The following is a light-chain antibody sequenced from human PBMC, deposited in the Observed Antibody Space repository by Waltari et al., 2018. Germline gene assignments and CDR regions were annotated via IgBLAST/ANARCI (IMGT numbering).Light chain of an antibody. CDR1: QSVRTY. Sequence: EIVLTQSRATLSLSPGERATISCRASQSVRTYLACYQHRPGQAPRLLIYDAANRATGVPARFSGSGSGTDFTLTISGLQPEDFAVYYCQERSNWPGGAFGGGTKVEIK. V-gene: IGKV3-11*01. CDR3: QERSNWPGGA. J-gene: IGKJ4*01. CDR2: DAA.